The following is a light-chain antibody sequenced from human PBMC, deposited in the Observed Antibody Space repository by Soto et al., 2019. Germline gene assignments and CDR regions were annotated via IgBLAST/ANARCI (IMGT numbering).Light chain of an antibody. CDR2: DVS. J-gene: IGLJ1*01. CDR3: CSYAGSYTF. Sequence: LTQPRSVSGSPGQSVTISCTGTSSDVGGYNYVSWYQQHPGKAPKLMIYDVSKRPSGVPDRFSGSKSGNTASLTISGLQAEDEADYYCCSYAGSYTFFGTGTKVTVL. CDR1: SSDVGGYNY. V-gene: IGLV2-11*01.